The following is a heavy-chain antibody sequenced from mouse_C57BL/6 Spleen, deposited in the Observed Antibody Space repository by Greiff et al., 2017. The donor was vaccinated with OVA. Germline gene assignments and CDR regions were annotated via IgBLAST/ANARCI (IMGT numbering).Heavy chain of an antibody. CDR3: ARERAYYGSSTGYFDV. V-gene: IGHV1-18*01. CDR1: GYTFTDYN. Sequence: EVQLQQSGPELVKPGASVKIPCKASGYTFTDYNMDWVKQSHGKSLEWIGDINPNNGGTIYNQKFKGKATLTVDKSSSTAYMELRSLTSEDTAVYYCARERAYYGSSTGYFDVWGTGTTVTVSS. CDR2: INPNNGGT. J-gene: IGHJ1*03. D-gene: IGHD1-1*01.